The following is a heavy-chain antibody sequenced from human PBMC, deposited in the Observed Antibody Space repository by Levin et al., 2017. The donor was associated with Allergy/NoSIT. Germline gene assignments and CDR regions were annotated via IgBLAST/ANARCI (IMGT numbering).Heavy chain of an antibody. J-gene: IGHJ5*02. V-gene: IGHV1-8*01. D-gene: IGHD3-3*01. Sequence: ASVKVSCKASGYTFTSYDINWVRQATGQGLEWMGWMNPNSGNTGYAQKFQGRVTMTRNTSISTAYMELSSLRSEDTAVYYCARGDDFWSGYSPNWFDPWGQGTLVTVSS. CDR1: GYTFTSYD. CDR3: ARGDDFWSGYSPNWFDP. CDR2: MNPNSGNT.